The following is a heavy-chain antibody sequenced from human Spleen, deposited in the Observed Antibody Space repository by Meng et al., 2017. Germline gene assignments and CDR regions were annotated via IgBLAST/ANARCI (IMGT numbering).Heavy chain of an antibody. CDR2: ISGSGGST. J-gene: IGHJ4*02. D-gene: IGHD6-19*01. CDR3: RGKSYSSVFDY. V-gene: IGHV3-23*01. CDR1: GFTFSSYA. Sequence: GESLKISCAASGFTFSSYAMSWVRQAPGKGLEWVSAISGSGGSTYYADSVKGRFTISRDNSKNTLYLQMNSLRAEDTAVYYCRGKSYSSVFDYWGQGTLVTVSS.